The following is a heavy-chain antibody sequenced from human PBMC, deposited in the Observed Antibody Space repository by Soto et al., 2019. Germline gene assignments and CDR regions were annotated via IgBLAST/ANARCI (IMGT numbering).Heavy chain of an antibody. CDR1: GGGNLRDYR. CDR3: ARDVEMPTYLRMDV. CDR2: IIPKLGSA. Sequence: ASVKVSCKASGGGNLRDYRTTGVRRAPGQGLEWMGGIIPKLGSANYAQNFQGRVTVTADESTSTAYMELSSLRSEDTAVYYCARDVEMPTYLRMDVWGQGTTVTVSS. V-gene: IGHV1-69*13. J-gene: IGHJ6*02. D-gene: IGHD2-15*01.